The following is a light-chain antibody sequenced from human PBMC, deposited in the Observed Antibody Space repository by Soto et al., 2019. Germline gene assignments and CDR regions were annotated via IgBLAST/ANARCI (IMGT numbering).Light chain of an antibody. CDR2: SNH. Sequence: QSVLTQPPSASGTPGQRVTISCSGGISNIGRNIVNWYKQLPGTAPKLLIYSNHQRPSGVPDRFSGSKSDTSASLAISGLQSEDEAEYFCASWDDSLNGFYVFGTGTKVTVL. CDR3: ASWDDSLNGFYV. CDR1: ISNIGRNI. V-gene: IGLV1-44*01. J-gene: IGLJ1*01.